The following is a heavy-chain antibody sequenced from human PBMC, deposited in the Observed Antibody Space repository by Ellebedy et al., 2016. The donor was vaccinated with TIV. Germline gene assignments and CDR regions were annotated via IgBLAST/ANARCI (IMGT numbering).Heavy chain of an antibody. CDR1: GGPITDNY. CDR2: IYYSGST. D-gene: IGHD2-15*01. CDR3: ARHRPSGPNDY. J-gene: IGHJ4*02. V-gene: IGHV4-59*08. Sequence: MPSETLSLTCTVSGGPITDNYWSWIRQPPGKALEWIGYIYYSGSTSYNPSLKSRVTISVDTSKSQFSLSLSSVTAADTAVYYCARHRPSGPNDYWGRGALVIVSS.